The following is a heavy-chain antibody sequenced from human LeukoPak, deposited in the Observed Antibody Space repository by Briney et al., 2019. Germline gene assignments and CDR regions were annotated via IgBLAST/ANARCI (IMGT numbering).Heavy chain of an antibody. Sequence: GGSLRLSCAASGFTFCSYWMSWVRQAPGKGLEWVANIKEDGSEKYYVDSVKGRFTISRDNAKNSLYLQMNSLRAEDTAVYYCARGGDVLRFLEWSGNNWFDPWGQGTLVTVSA. CDR2: IKEDGSEK. D-gene: IGHD3-3*01. CDR3: ARGGDVLRFLEWSGNNWFDP. J-gene: IGHJ5*02. CDR1: GFTFCSYW. V-gene: IGHV3-7*04.